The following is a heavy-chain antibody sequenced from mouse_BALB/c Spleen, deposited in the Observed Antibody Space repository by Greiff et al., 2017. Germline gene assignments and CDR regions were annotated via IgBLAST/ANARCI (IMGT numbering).Heavy chain of an antibody. CDR2: INPSNGRT. J-gene: IGHJ2*01. D-gene: IGHD1-1*01. V-gene: IGHV1S81*02. Sequence: QVQLQQSGAELVKPGASVKLSCKASGYTFTSYWMHWVKQRPGQGLEWIGEINPSNGRTNYNEKFKSKATLTVDKSSSTAYMQLSSLTSEDSAVYYCARGYGRFDYWGQGTTLTVSS. CDR1: GYTFTSYW. CDR3: ARGYGRFDY.